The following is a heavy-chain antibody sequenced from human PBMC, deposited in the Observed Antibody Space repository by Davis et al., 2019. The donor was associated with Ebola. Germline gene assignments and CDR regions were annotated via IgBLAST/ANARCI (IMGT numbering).Heavy chain of an antibody. D-gene: IGHD3-22*01. V-gene: IGHV3-48*02. CDR1: GVTFNRYW. CDR2: ISSSSSTI. CDR3: ARAGVNSYDSSGYYYDY. Sequence: PGGSLRLSCAASGVTFNRYWMNWVRQAPGKGLEWVSYISSSSSTIYYADSVKGRFTISRDNAKNSLYLQMNSLRDEDTAVYFCARAGVNSYDSSGYYYDYWGQGTLVTVSS. J-gene: IGHJ4*02.